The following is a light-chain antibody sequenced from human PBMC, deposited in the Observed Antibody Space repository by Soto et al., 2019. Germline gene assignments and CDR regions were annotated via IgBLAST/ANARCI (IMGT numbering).Light chain of an antibody. CDR1: QGVSTW. J-gene: IGKJ4*01. V-gene: IGKV1-12*01. CDR2: SAS. CDR3: QQADRYPLT. Sequence: IQMTQSPPSVSASVGDRVTITCRASQGVSTWLAWYQRKPGKAPKLLIFSASSLQSGVSSRFSGSGSGTDFTLTISSLQPEDFATYYCQQADRYPLTFGGGTKVDIK.